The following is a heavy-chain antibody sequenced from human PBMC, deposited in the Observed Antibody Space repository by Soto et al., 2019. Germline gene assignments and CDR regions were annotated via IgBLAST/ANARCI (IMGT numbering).Heavy chain of an antibody. J-gene: IGHJ6*02. CDR1: GGSISSYY. CDR2: IYSSGIT. D-gene: IGHD2-8*01. CDR3: TRVALRRLNYNGVDV. V-gene: IGHV4-4*07. Sequence: KTSETLSLTCTVSGGSISSYYWSWIRQPAGKGLEWIGRIYSSGITRYNPSLNSRVTMSVDTSKNQFSLKLGSVTAADTAVYYCTRVALRRLNYNGVDVWGQGTTVTVSS.